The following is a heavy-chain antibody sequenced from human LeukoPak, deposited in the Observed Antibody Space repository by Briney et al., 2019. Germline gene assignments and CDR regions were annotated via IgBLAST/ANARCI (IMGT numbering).Heavy chain of an antibody. J-gene: IGHJ4*02. CDR2: INWNGDRR. V-gene: IGHV3-20*04. CDR1: GFRFDDYD. D-gene: IGHD5-24*01. Sequence: GSLRLSCVASGFRFDDYDMSWVRLAPGKGLEWVSGINWNGDRRGYADSVKGRFTISRDNAKNSLYVQMNSLRVDDTALYYCARASRAGGFDYWGRGTPVTVSS. CDR3: ARASRAGGFDY.